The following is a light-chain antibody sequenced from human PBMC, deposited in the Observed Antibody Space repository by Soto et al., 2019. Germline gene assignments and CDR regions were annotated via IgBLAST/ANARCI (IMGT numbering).Light chain of an antibody. CDR1: SSNIGAGYD. CDR2: GNS. Sequence: QSVLTQPPSVSGAPGQRVTISCTGSSSNIGAGYDVHWYQQLPGTAPKLLIYGNSNRPSGVPDRFSGSKSGTSASLAITGLRSEDEADYYCAAWDDSLSGVLFGGGTKLTVL. V-gene: IGLV1-40*01. CDR3: AAWDDSLSGVL. J-gene: IGLJ2*01.